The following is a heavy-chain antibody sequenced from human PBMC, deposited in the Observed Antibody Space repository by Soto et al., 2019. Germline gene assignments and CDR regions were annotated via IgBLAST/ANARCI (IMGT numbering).Heavy chain of an antibody. D-gene: IGHD3-22*01. V-gene: IGHV1-69*01. CDR3: AGANYYDSSGYYPDAFDI. CDR1: GGTFSSYA. Sequence: QVHLVPSGAEVKKPGSSVKVSCKASGGTFSSYAISWVRQAPGQGLEWMGGIIPIFGTANYAQKFQGRVTITSDESTSTAYMELSSLRSEDTAVYYCAGANYYDSSGYYPDAFDIWGQGTMVTVSS. J-gene: IGHJ3*02. CDR2: IIPIFGTA.